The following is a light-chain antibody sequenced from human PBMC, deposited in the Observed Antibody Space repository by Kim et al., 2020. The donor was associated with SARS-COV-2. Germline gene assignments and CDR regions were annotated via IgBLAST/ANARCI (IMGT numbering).Light chain of an antibody. Sequence: QSALTQPPSVSGAPGQGVTISCTGSSSNIGAGYDVHWYQQLPGTAPKLLIYGNSNRPSGVPDRFSGSKSGTAASLAITGLQAEDEADYYCQSYASSLSGSGVFGGGTQLTVL. CDR3: QSYASSLSGSGV. CDR2: GNS. CDR1: SSNIGAGYD. J-gene: IGLJ3*02. V-gene: IGLV1-40*01.